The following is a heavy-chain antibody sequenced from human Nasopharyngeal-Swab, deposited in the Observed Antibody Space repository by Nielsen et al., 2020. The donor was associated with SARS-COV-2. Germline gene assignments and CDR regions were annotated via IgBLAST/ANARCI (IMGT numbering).Heavy chain of an antibody. CDR3: ARSEWIQPWSTGRRGMDV. V-gene: IGHV4-59*13. D-gene: IGHD5-18*01. CDR2: IYYSGST. CDR1: GGSISSYY. J-gene: IGHJ6*02. Sequence: SETLSLTCTVSGGSISSYYWSWIRQPPGKGLEWIGYIYYSGSTNYNPSLKSRVTISVDTSKNQFSLKLSSVTAADTAVYYCARSEWIQPWSTGRRGMDVWGQGTTVTVSS.